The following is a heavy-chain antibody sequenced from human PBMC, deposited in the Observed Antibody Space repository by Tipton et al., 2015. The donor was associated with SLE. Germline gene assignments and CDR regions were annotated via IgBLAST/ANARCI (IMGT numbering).Heavy chain of an antibody. Sequence: TLSLTCTVSGGSISSHYWSWIRQPPGKGLEWIGYIYYSGSTNYNPSLKSRVTISVDTSKNQLSLKLSPVTAADTAVYYCARSAGYGSNWAHFDYWGQGTLVTVSS. V-gene: IGHV4-59*11. CDR1: GGSISSHY. D-gene: IGHD6-13*01. J-gene: IGHJ4*02. CDR2: IYYSGST. CDR3: ARSAGYGSNWAHFDY.